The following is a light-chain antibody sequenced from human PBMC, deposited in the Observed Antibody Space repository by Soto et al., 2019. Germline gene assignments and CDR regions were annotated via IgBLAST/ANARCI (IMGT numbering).Light chain of an antibody. CDR1: QSVRSNY. Sequence: EIVLTQSPGTLSLSPGKRATLSCRASQSVRSNYLAWYQQKPGQAPRLLIYGASSRATGIPDRFSGSGSGTDLTLTISRLEPEDFAVYYCQHYGSSAYTFGQGTTLEIK. J-gene: IGKJ2*01. CDR3: QHYGSSAYT. CDR2: GAS. V-gene: IGKV3-20*01.